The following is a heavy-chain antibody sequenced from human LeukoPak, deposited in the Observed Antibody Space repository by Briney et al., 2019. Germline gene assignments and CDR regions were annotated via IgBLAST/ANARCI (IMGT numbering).Heavy chain of an antibody. J-gene: IGHJ4*02. Sequence: WETLSLTCTVSGGSISSNYWSWIRQPPGEGLEWVGYIYYSGSTIYNPSLKSRVTISVDTSKNQFSLKLSSVTAADTAVYYCARRAYSSGYYYFDYWGQGTLVTVSS. V-gene: IGHV4-59*01. CDR1: GGSISSNY. CDR3: ARRAYSSGYYYFDY. D-gene: IGHD3-22*01. CDR2: IYYSGST.